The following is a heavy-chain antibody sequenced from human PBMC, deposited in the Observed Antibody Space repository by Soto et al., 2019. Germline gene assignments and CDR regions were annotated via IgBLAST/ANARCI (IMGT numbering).Heavy chain of an antibody. CDR1: GFTFSSYW. CDR3: ASPERG. D-gene: IGHD3-10*01. J-gene: IGHJ4*02. Sequence: EVPLVESGGGLVQPGGSLRLSCAASGFTFSSYWMHWVRQAPGKGLVWVSRINSDGSSTRYADSVKGRFTISRDNEKNTLCLQMNSLRAADTAVYYCASPERGWGPGILVTVSS. V-gene: IGHV3-74*01. CDR2: INSDGSST.